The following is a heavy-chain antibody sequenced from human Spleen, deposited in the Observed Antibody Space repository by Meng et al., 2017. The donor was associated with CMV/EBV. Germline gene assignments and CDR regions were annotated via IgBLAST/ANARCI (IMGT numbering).Heavy chain of an antibody. CDR3: ARDRGSSWPYYYYYYGMDV. D-gene: IGHD6-13*01. CDR1: GFTVSSNY. J-gene: IGHJ6*02. Sequence: GESLKISCAASGFTVSSNYMSWVRQAPGKGLEWVSAILVDSVTTYYADSVKGRFTISRDNSKNTMYLQMNSLRAEDTAVYYCARDRGSSWPYYYYYYGMDVWGQGTTVTVSS. V-gene: IGHV3-66*03. CDR2: ILVDSVTT.